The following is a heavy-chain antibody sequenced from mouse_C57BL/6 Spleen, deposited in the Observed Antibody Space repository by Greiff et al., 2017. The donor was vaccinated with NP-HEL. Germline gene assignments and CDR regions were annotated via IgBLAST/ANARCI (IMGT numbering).Heavy chain of an antibody. J-gene: IGHJ2*01. Sequence: QVQLQQSGPELVKPGASVKISCKASCYAFSSSWMNWVKQRPGKGLEWIGRIYPGDGDTNYNGKFKGKATLTADKSSSTAYMQLSSLTSEDSAVYFCARSGTGYFDYWGQGTTLTVSS. CDR3: ARSGTGYFDY. CDR1: CYAFSSSW. CDR2: IYPGDGDT. V-gene: IGHV1-82*01. D-gene: IGHD3-3*01.